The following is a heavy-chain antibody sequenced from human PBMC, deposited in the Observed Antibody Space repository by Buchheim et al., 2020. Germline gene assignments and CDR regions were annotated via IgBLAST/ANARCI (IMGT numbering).Heavy chain of an antibody. CDR1: GFSFSNYG. V-gene: IGHV3-33*01. CDR3: AAGDPLDY. J-gene: IGHJ4*02. Sequence: QVQLVESGGGVVQPGRSLRLSCAASGFSFSNYGMHWVRQAPGKGLEWVVIIWHDGNNKYYADSVKGRFTISRDNSKNTLYLQMNSLRAEDTAVYYCAAGDPLDYWGQGAL. D-gene: IGHD7-27*01. CDR2: IWHDGNNK.